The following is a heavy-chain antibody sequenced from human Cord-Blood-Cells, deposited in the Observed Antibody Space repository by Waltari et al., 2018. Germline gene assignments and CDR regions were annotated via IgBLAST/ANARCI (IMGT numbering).Heavy chain of an antibody. CDR1: GYTFTSYG. CDR3: AGDEAGGGSYYYYYYGMDV. Sequence: QVQLVQSGAEVKKPGASVKVSCKASGYTFTSYGISWVRQAPGQGLEWMGWISAYNGNTNYAQKLQGKVTMTTNTSTSTAYMELRSLISDDTAVYYCAGDEAGGGSYYYYYYGMDVWGQGTTVTVSS. CDR2: ISAYNGNT. D-gene: IGHD1-26*01. J-gene: IGHJ6*02. V-gene: IGHV1-18*01.